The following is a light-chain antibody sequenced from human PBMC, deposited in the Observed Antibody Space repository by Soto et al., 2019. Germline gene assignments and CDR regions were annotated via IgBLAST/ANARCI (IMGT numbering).Light chain of an antibody. Sequence: DIQMTQSPSTLSASVGDRVTITCRASQSISNWLAWYQQKPGKAPKLLIYKASSLESGVPSRFSGSGSGTEFTLTISSLQPDDFATYYCQQYNSYSPITFGQGTRLEIK. J-gene: IGKJ5*01. CDR2: KAS. CDR1: QSISNW. V-gene: IGKV1-5*03. CDR3: QQYNSYSPIT.